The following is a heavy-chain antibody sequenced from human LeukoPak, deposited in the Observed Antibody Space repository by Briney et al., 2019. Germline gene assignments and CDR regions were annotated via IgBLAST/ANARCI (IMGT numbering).Heavy chain of an antibody. CDR3: ATTQGRYWLLWAGGLFDY. Sequence: LGGSLRLSCAAPGFTFSSYSMNWVRQAPGEGLEWVSYIISSSSTIYYADSVKGRFTIYRDNAKHSLYLRMNSLRDEDTAVYYCATTQGRYWLLWAGGLFDYWGQGSLVTVPS. CDR2: IISSSSTI. J-gene: IGHJ4*02. V-gene: IGHV3-48*02. CDR1: GFTFSSYS. D-gene: IGHD3-9*01.